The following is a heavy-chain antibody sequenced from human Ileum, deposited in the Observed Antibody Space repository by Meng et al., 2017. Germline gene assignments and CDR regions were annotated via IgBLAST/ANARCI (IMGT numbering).Heavy chain of an antibody. V-gene: IGHV4-4*02. CDR3: ARGVVSGSHYNTY. Sequence: QVQLQESGLGLVEPSGTLSRTSALSGGSISSSIWWSWVRQPPEKGLEWIGEIHHSGTTNYSPSLKSRLTISVDKSKNQFSLKLQSVTAADTAVYFCARGVVSGSHYNTYWGQGILVTVSS. D-gene: IGHD3-10*01. J-gene: IGHJ4*02. CDR1: GGSISSSIW. CDR2: IHHSGTT.